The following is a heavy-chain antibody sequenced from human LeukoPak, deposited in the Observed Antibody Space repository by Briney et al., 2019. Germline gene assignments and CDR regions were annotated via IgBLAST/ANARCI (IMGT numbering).Heavy chain of an antibody. CDR3: ARVIGSDTRDYYLGY. CDR2: TKHSEST. CDR1: GGSFSDYY. D-gene: IGHD2-2*01. J-gene: IGHJ4*02. Sequence: PSETLSLTCAVYGGSFSDYYWSWIRQSPGKGLEWIGEIKSAGTTNWIGETKHSESTNYNPSLKSRVTISADTSKNQFSLRLTSVTAADTAVYYCARVIGSDTRDYYLGYWGQGTLVTVYS. V-gene: IGHV4-34*01.